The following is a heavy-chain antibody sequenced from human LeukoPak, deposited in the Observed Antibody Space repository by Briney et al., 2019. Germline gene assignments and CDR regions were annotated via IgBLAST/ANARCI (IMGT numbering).Heavy chain of an antibody. J-gene: IGHJ4*02. CDR2: LNEDGSKR. Sequence: GGSLRLSCAASGFTFSSYWMTWVRQAPGKGLEWVASLNEDGSKRSYVGSVRGRFTISRDNAQKSVYLQMNSLTAEDTAVYYCARAVTSMDGYWGQGTLVTVSS. V-gene: IGHV3-7*03. CDR1: GFTFSSYW. CDR3: ARAVTSMDGY. D-gene: IGHD5-18*01.